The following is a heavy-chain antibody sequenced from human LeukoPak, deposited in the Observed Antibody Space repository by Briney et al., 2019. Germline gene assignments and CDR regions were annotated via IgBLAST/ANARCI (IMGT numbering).Heavy chain of an antibody. CDR2: ISDRGGIA. V-gene: IGHV3-64D*08. Sequence: GRTVGLSCSASGFPFSSYSMHWVRHARARGWEYGSAISDRGGIAYYAESAQGRFTTSRDNSKNTLYLQMRSLRAEDTAVSFCVRGYPVVPPSMDVWGPGTPGTASS. CDR1: GFPFSSYS. CDR3: VRGYPVVPPSMDV. D-gene: IGHD5-18*01. J-gene: IGHJ6*02.